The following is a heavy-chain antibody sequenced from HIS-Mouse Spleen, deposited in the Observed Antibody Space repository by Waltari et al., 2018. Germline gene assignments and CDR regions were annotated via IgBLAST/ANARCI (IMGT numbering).Heavy chain of an antibody. J-gene: IGHJ4*02. CDR1: GFSLSTSGMC. V-gene: IGHV2-70*15. Sequence: QVTLRESGPALVKPTQTLTLTCTFSGFSLSTSGMCVSWIRQPPRKALEWLARIDWEDVKYYSTSLKTRQTISRDTSKNQVVLTMTNMDPLDTATYYCARIAEGYTSGWYAFDYWGQGTLVTVSS. CDR3: ARIAEGYTSGWYAFDY. CDR2: IDWEDVK. D-gene: IGHD6-19*01.